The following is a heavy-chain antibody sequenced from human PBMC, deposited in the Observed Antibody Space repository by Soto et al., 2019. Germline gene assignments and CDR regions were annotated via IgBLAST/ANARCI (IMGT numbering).Heavy chain of an antibody. V-gene: IGHV3-7*01. Sequence: GGSLRLSCAASGFTFSSYWMSWVRQAPGKGLEWVANIKQDGSEKYYVDSVKGRFTISGDNAKNSLYLQMNSLRAEDTAVYYCARGLLYDYIWGSYRWGSHLYYMDVWGKGTTVTVSS. D-gene: IGHD3-16*02. CDR1: GFTFSSYW. CDR3: ARGLLYDYIWGSYRWGSHLYYMDV. CDR2: IKQDGSEK. J-gene: IGHJ6*03.